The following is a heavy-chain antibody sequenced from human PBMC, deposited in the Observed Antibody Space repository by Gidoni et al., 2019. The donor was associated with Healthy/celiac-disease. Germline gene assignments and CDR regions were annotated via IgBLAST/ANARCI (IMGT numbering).Heavy chain of an antibody. CDR3: AREYSSSWYGYFDL. D-gene: IGHD6-13*01. CDR1: GFTFSSYG. V-gene: IGHV3-30*03. J-gene: IGHJ2*01. CDR2: IAYDGSNK. Sequence: QVQLVESGGGVVQPGRSLRLSCAASGFTFSSYGIPWVRQAPGQGLEWVAVIAYDGSNKYYADSVKGRFTISRDNSKNTLYLQMNSLRAEDTAVYYCAREYSSSWYGYFDLWGRGTLVTVSS.